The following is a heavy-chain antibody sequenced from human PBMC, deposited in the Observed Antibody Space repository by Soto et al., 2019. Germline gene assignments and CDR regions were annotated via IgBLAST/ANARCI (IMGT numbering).Heavy chain of an antibody. V-gene: IGHV3-53*01. D-gene: IGHD3-10*01. CDR1: GFTVSSNY. Sequence: GGSLRLSCAASGFTVSSNYMSWVRQAPGKGLEWVSVIYSGGSTYYADSVKGRFTISRDNSKNTLYLQMNSLRAEDTAVYYCARELSGYKTNWFDPWGQGTLVTVS. J-gene: IGHJ5*02. CDR3: ARELSGYKTNWFDP. CDR2: IYSGGST.